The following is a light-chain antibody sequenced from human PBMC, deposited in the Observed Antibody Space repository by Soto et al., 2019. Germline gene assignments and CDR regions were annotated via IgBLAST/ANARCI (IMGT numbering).Light chain of an antibody. CDR1: QNIIKY. V-gene: IGKV1-39*01. CDR2: GAS. Sequence: DVQMTPSPSSLSASVGDRVTITCRTSQNIIKYLNWYQQKPGKAPKFLIYGASTLQTGVPSRFSGGGSGTDFTLTISSLQTEDFATYYCQQTYTTPYTFGQGTKVDIK. J-gene: IGKJ2*01. CDR3: QQTYTTPYT.